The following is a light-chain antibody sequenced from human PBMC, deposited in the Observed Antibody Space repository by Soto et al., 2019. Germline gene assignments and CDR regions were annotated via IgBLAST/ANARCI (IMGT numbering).Light chain of an antibody. V-gene: IGKV2D-29*02. Sequence: IVMTQTPLSLSVTPGQPASISCKSSQSLLHSDGKTYLFWYLQKPGQSPQLLIYDVSNRFSGEPVRFSGSGSGTDFTLKISRVEAEDVGVYYCMQSLQFPWAFGQGTRVEIK. CDR1: QSLLHSDGKTY. CDR2: DVS. CDR3: MQSLQFPWA. J-gene: IGKJ1*01.